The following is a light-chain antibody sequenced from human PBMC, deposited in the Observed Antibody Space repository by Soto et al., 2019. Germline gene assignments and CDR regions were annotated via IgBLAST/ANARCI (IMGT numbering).Light chain of an antibody. V-gene: IGKV1-5*03. CDR2: KAS. CDR3: QQYNSYPWT. Sequence: IQMTQSPSTLSASVGDRVTFTCRARQTISTWLAWYQQKPGEAPKLLIYKASTLEVGVPSRFSDSGSGTEFTLTINTLQPADFATYYCQQYNSYPWTFGQGTKV. CDR1: QTISTW. J-gene: IGKJ1*01.